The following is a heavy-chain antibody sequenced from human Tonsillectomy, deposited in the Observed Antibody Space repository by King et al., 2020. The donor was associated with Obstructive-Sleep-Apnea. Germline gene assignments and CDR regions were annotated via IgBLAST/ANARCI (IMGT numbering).Heavy chain of an antibody. Sequence: VQLQESGPGLVKPSETLSLTCTVSGGSISSYYWSGIRQPPGKGLEWFGYIYYSGSTNYNPSLKSRVTISVDTSKNQFSLNLSSVTAADTAVYYCATVLWFGENGYFDYWGQGTLVTVSS. CDR2: IYYSGST. J-gene: IGHJ4*02. D-gene: IGHD3-10*01. V-gene: IGHV4-59*01. CDR3: ATVLWFGENGYFDY. CDR1: GGSISSYY.